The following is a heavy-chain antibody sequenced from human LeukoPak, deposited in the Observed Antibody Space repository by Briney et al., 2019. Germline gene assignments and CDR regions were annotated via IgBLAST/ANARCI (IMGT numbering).Heavy chain of an antibody. J-gene: IGHJ3*02. V-gene: IGHV4-39*07. CDR1: GGSISSSSYY. D-gene: IGHD4-23*01. CDR3: ARDPPAVRVFDI. Sequence: SETLSLTCTVSGGSISSSSYYWGWIRQPPGKGLEWIGSIYYSGSTYYNPSLKSRVTISVDTSKNQFSLKLSSVTAADTAVYYCARDPPAVRVFDIWGQGTMVTVSS. CDR2: IYYSGST.